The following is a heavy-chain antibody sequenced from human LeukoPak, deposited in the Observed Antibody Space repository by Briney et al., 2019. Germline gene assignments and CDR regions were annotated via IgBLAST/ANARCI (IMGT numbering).Heavy chain of an antibody. D-gene: IGHD5-18*01. V-gene: IGHV5-51*01. CDR3: ARQRGWSYGRLGVDY. CDR1: GYSFTSYW. CDR2: IYPGDSDT. Sequence: NHGESLKISCKGSGYSFTSYWIGWVRQMPGKGLEWMAIIYPGDSDTRYSPSFQGQVTISADKSISTAYLQWSSLKASDTAMYYCARQRGWSYGRLGVDYWGQGALVTVSS. J-gene: IGHJ4*02.